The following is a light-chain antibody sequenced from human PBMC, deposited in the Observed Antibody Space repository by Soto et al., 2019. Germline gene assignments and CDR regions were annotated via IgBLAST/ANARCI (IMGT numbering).Light chain of an antibody. V-gene: IGLV2-14*01. J-gene: IGLJ1*01. CDR1: SSDVGGHNY. CDR2: EVS. CDR3: SSYRSSSTLYV. Sequence: QSVLTQPASVSGSPGQSITISCTGTSSDVGGHNYVSWYQQHPGKAPKLMIHEVSNRPSGVSNRFSGSKSGNTASLTISGLQAEDEADYYCSSYRSSSTLYVFGTGTKVTVL.